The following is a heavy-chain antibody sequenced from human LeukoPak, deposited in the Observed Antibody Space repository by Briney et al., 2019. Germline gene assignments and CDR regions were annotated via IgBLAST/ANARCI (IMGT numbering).Heavy chain of an antibody. CDR2: INPNSGVT. J-gene: IGHJ3*02. Sequence: ASVKVSCKASGYTFTAYYMHWVRQAPGQGLEWMGWINPNSGVTNYAQKFQGRVTMTRDTSISTAYMDLSRLRSDDTAVYYCARGRGYFDWLLGHDAFDIWGQGTMVTVSS. V-gene: IGHV1-2*02. CDR3: ARGRGYFDWLLGHDAFDI. D-gene: IGHD3-9*01. CDR1: GYTFTAYY.